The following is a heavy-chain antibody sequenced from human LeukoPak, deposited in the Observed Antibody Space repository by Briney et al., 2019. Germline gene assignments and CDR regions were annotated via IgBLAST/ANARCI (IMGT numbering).Heavy chain of an antibody. J-gene: IGHJ6*02. CDR3: ARGTLSYYYYGMDV. Sequence: GASVKVSCKASGYTFTSYGISWVRQAPGQGLEWMGWVSAYNGNTNYAQKLQGRVTMTTDTSTSTAYMELRSLRSDDTAVYYCARGTLSYYYYGMDVWGQGTTVTVSS. CDR1: GYTFTSYG. V-gene: IGHV1-18*01. CDR2: VSAYNGNT.